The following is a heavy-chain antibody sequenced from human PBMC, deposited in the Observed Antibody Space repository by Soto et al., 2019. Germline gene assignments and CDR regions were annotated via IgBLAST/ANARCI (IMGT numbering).Heavy chain of an antibody. CDR1: GYRFTNYW. CDR2: IDPSDSYT. D-gene: IGHD6-13*01. Sequence: GESLKISCKASGYRFTNYWIGWVRQMPGKGLEWMGRIDPSDSYTNYSPSFQGHVTISADKSISTAYLQWSSLKASDTAMYYCARLQAAAGDNDLTFDYWGQGTLVTVSS. J-gene: IGHJ4*02. CDR3: ARLQAAAGDNDLTFDY. V-gene: IGHV5-10-1*01.